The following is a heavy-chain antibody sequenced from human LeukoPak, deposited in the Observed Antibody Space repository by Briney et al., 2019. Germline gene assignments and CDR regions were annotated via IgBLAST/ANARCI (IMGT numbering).Heavy chain of an antibody. V-gene: IGHV3-7*01. CDR2: IKQDGSEK. CDR1: GFTFSSYW. CDR3: ASVKGMKGQKIVVVPAATAMYNWFDP. J-gene: IGHJ5*02. D-gene: IGHD2-2*01. Sequence: GGSLRLSCAASGFTFSSYWMSWVRQAPGKGLEWVANIKQDGSEKYYVDSVKGRFTISRDNAKNSLYLQMNSLRAEDTAVYYCASVKGMKGQKIVVVPAATAMYNWFDPWGQGTLVTVSS.